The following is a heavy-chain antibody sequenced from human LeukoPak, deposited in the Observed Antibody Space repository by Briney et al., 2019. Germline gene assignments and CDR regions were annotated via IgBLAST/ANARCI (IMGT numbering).Heavy chain of an antibody. CDR2: ISGSGGST. V-gene: IGHV3-23*01. CDR1: GFTFSSYA. CDR3: AKDSSSWYLLDY. J-gene: IGHJ4*02. Sequence: GGSLRLSCAASGFTFSSYAMSWVRQAPGKGLEWVSAISGSGGSTYYADSVKDRFTISRDNSKNTLYLQMNSLRAEDTAVYYCAKDSSSWYLLDYWGQGTLVTVSS. D-gene: IGHD6-13*01.